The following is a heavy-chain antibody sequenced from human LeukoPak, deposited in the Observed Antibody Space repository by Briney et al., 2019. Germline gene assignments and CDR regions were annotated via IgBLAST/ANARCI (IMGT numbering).Heavy chain of an antibody. Sequence: GGSLRLSCAASGFTFSSYAMHWVPQAPGKGLEYVSAISSNGGSTYYANSVKGRFTISRDNSKNTLYLQMGSLRAEDMAVYYCAASYYDILTGFDFWGQGTLVTVSS. V-gene: IGHV3-64*01. CDR3: AASYYDILTGFDF. J-gene: IGHJ4*02. CDR2: ISSNGGST. CDR1: GFTFSSYA. D-gene: IGHD3-9*01.